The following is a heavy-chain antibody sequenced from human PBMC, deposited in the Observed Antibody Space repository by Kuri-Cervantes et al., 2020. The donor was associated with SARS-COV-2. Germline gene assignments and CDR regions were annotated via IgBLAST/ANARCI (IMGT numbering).Heavy chain of an antibody. CDR3: AAPIYDFWSGYWDYYYGMDV. V-gene: IGHV3-30-3*01. CDR2: ISYDGSNK. D-gene: IGHD3-3*01. CDR1: GVTFSSYA. Sequence: GGSLRLSCAASGVTFSSYAMHWVRQAPGKGLEWVAVISYDGSNKYYADSVKGRFTISRDNSKNTLYLQMNSLRAEDTAVYYCAAPIYDFWSGYWDYYYGMDVWGQGTTVTVSS. J-gene: IGHJ6*02.